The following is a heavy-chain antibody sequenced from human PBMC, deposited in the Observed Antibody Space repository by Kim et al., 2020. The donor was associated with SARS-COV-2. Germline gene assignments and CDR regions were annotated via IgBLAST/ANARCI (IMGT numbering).Heavy chain of an antibody. Sequence: GGSLRLSCAASGFTFDGYGMSWVRQGPGKGLEWVSGINWNGDSTGYADSVKDRFTISRDNAKNSLYLQMNSLRADDTALYYCARALTGTTAWSPDYWGQGSLVTVSS. CDR2: INWNGDST. CDR3: ARALTGTTAWSPDY. D-gene: IGHD1-7*01. CDR1: GFTFDGYG. J-gene: IGHJ4*02. V-gene: IGHV3-20*04.